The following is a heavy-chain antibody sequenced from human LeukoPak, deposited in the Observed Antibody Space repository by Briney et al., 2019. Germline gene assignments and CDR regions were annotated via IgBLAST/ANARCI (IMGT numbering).Heavy chain of an antibody. CDR1: GFTFSSYA. CDR2: ISYDGSNK. Sequence: GRSLRLSCAASGFTFSSYAMHWVRQATGKGLEWVAVISYDGSNKYYADSVKGRFTISRDNSKNTLYLQMNSLRAEDTAVYYCARVGIVVVTYGMDVWGQGTTVTVSS. V-gene: IGHV3-30-3*01. J-gene: IGHJ6*02. D-gene: IGHD2-21*02. CDR3: ARVGIVVVTYGMDV.